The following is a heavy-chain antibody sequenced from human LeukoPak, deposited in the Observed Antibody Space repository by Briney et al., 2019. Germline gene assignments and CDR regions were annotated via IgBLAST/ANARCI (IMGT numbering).Heavy chain of an antibody. V-gene: IGHV4-4*07. CDR3: ARVGGAYNYGYFDS. D-gene: IGHD5-18*01. CDR2: IYTSGST. Sequence: PSETLSLTCTVSGGSISSYYCNWIRQPAGKGLQWIGRIYTSGSTNYNPSLKSRVTMSVDTSKNQFSLKLSSVTAADTAVYYRARVGGAYNYGYFDSWGQGTLVTVSS. CDR1: GGSISSYY. J-gene: IGHJ4*02.